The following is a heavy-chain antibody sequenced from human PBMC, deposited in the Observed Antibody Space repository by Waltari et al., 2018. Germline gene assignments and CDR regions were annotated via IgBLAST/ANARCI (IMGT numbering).Heavy chain of an antibody. CDR2: ISDSGST. D-gene: IGHD3-16*01. Sequence: QVQLQESGPGLVKPSQTLSPTCTVSAVSIPSSDYYWSWIRQSPGKGLEWIGYISDSGSTYYNSSLKSRVTMSMDTSRNQFSLRLTSVTDADTAVYYCAREIYTTNWFDPWGQGSLVTVSS. V-gene: IGHV4-30-4*01. CDR1: AVSIPSSDYY. CDR3: AREIYTTNWFDP. J-gene: IGHJ5*02.